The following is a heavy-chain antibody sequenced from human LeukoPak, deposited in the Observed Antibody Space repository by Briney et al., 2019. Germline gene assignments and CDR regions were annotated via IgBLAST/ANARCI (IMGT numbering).Heavy chain of an antibody. Sequence: PGGSLRLSCAASGFTFSNYWMSWVRQAPGKGLEWVANIKQDGSEKYYVDSVKGRFTISRDNSKNTLYLQMNSLRAEDTAVYYCARALIATRNWFDPWGQGTLVTVSS. J-gene: IGHJ5*02. CDR3: ARALIATRNWFDP. D-gene: IGHD6-13*01. CDR2: IKQDGSEK. CDR1: GFTFSNYW. V-gene: IGHV3-7*04.